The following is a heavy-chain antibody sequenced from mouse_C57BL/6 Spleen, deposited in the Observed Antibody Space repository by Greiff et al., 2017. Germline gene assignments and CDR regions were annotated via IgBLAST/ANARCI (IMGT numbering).Heavy chain of an antibody. J-gene: IGHJ3*01. D-gene: IGHD2-3*01. CDR3: ARHYEGFAY. Sequence: EVLLVESGGDLVKPGGSLKLSCAASGFTFSSYGMSWVRQTPDKRLEWVATISSGGSYTYYPDSVKGRFTISRDNAKNTLYLQMSSLKAEDTAMYYCARHYEGFAYWGQGTLVTVSA. CDR2: ISSGGSYT. CDR1: GFTFSSYG. V-gene: IGHV5-6*01.